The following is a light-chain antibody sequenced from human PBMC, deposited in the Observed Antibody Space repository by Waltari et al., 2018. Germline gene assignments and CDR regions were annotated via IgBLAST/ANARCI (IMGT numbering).Light chain of an antibody. V-gene: IGKV2-30*02. CDR2: KVS. CDR1: QSLLHSSGTTY. Sequence: DVVMTQSPLSLPITPGQSASMTCRSSQSLLHSSGTTYLSWFLQKPGQPPRRLIYKVSNRDSGVPDRFSGSGAVTDFTLKISRVESEDVGVYYCMQGTYFPYSFGQGTKVEIK. J-gene: IGKJ2*03. CDR3: MQGTYFPYS.